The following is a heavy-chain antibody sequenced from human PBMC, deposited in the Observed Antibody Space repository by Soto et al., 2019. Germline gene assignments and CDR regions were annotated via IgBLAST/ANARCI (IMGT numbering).Heavy chain of an antibody. J-gene: IGHJ6*02. CDR2: IWYDGSNK. V-gene: IGHV3-33*01. CDR1: GFTFSSYG. D-gene: IGHD6-13*01. Sequence: PGGSLRLSCAASGFTFSSYGMHWVRQAPGKGLEWVAVIWYDGSNKYYADSVKGRFTISRDNSKNTLYLQMNSLRAEDTAVYYCAGGIAAAGPDYYYYGMDVWGQGSTITVSS. CDR3: AGGIAAAGPDYYYYGMDV.